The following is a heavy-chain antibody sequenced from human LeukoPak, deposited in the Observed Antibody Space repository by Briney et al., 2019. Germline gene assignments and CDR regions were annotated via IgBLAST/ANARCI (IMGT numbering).Heavy chain of an antibody. CDR1: GYTFTSYY. D-gene: IGHD1-14*01. CDR2: FDPEDGET. V-gene: IGHV1-24*01. CDR3: AILQNQFDI. J-gene: IGHJ3*02. Sequence: GASVKVSCKASGYTFTSYYMHWVRQAPGKGLEWMGGFDPEDGETIYAQKFQGRVTMTEDTSTDTAYMELSSLRSEDTAVYYCAILQNQFDIWGQGTMVTVSS.